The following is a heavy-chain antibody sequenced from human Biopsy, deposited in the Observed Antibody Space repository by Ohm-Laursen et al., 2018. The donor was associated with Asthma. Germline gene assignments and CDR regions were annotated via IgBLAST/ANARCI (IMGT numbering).Heavy chain of an antibody. V-gene: IGHV3-21*01. Sequence: GSLRLSCTASGFTFSSCSMNWVRQAPGKGLEWVSSISSSSSYIYYADSVKGRFTISRDNAKNSLYLQMNSLRAEDTAVYYCARDGTDMNEAMPKDYWGQGTLVTVSS. CDR1: GFTFSSCS. D-gene: IGHD2-2*01. J-gene: IGHJ4*02. CDR3: ARDGTDMNEAMPKDY. CDR2: ISSSSSYI.